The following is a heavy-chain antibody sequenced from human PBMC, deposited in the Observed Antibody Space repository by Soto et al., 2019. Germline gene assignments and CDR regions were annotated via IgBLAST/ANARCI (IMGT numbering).Heavy chain of an antibody. CDR2: IYHIGST. Sequence: VQLLQSGPGLVKPSGTLSLTCAVSGGSVSSTNLWSWVRPSPRKVLERIGDIYHIGSTNYNQSLRGRVITTVAKSTNKSSLTLKYVPAADTAVYYCATLPARIEVTVLPIPTWGQGTLVTVSS. CDR3: ATLPARIEVTVLPIPT. D-gene: IGHD2-15*01. CDR1: GGSVSSTNL. V-gene: IGHV4-4*02. J-gene: IGHJ5*02.